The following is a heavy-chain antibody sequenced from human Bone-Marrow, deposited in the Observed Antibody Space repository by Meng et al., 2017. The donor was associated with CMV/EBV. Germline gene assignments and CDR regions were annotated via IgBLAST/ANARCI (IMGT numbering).Heavy chain of an antibody. CDR2: IYPGDSDT. Sequence: GGSLRLSCKGSGYSFTSYWIGWVRQMPGKGLEWTGIIYPGDSDTRYSPSFQGQVTISADKSISTAYLQWSSLKASDTAMYYCARHPRAPHPIVGASYYYYGRDVWGQGNTVNVAS. D-gene: IGHD1-26*01. V-gene: IGHV5-51*01. CDR3: ARHPRAPHPIVGASYYYYGRDV. CDR1: GYSFTSYW. J-gene: IGHJ6*02.